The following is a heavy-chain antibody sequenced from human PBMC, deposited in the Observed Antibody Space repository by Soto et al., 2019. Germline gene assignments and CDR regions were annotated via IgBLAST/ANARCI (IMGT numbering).Heavy chain of an antibody. Sequence: PSETLSLTCTASGGSISSGGYYWSWIRQHPGKGLEWIGYIYYSGSTYYNPSLKSRVTISVDTSKNQFSLKLSSVTAADTAVYYCARVGSGYSRFDYWGQGTLVTVSS. CDR1: GGSISSGGYY. V-gene: IGHV4-31*03. D-gene: IGHD3-22*01. CDR3: ARVGSGYSRFDY. CDR2: IYYSGST. J-gene: IGHJ4*02.